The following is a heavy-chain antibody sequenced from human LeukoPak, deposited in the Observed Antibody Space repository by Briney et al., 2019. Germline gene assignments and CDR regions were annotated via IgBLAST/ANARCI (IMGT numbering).Heavy chain of an antibody. J-gene: IGHJ4*02. CDR3: AHEDIAAAGTMFDY. V-gene: IGHV2-5*02. CDR2: IYWDDDK. Sequence: SGPTLVNPTQTLTLTCTFSGFSLSTRGVGVGWIRQPPGKALEWLTLIYWDDDKRYSPSLKSRITISKDTSKNQVVLTMTNMDPVDTATYYCAHEDIAAAGTMFDYWGQGTLVTVSS. CDR1: GFSLSTRGVG. D-gene: IGHD6-13*01.